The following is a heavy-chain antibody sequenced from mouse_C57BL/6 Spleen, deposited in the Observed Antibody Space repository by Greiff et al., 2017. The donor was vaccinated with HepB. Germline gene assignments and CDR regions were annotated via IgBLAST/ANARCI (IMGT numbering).Heavy chain of an antibody. D-gene: IGHD2-2*01. CDR2: ISSGSSTI. J-gene: IGHJ4*01. Sequence: EVQGVESGGGLVKPGGSLKLSCAASGFTFSDYGMHWVRQDPEKGLEWVAYISSGSSTIYYADTVKGRFTISRDNAKNTLFLQMTSLRSEDTAMYYCARRTVYGYDVVMDYWGQGTSVTVSS. V-gene: IGHV5-17*01. CDR1: GFTFSDYG. CDR3: ARRTVYGYDVVMDY.